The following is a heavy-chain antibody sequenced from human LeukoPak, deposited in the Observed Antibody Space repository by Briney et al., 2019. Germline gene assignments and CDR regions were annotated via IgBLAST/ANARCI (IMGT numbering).Heavy chain of an antibody. J-gene: IGHJ4*02. Sequence: SETLSLTCTVSGGSISSYYWSWIRQPPGKGLEWIGYIYYSGSTNYNPSLKSRVTISRDTSKNQFSLKLTSVTTADTAVYYCARAGGVKTAALDLDYWGQGTLVTVSS. V-gene: IGHV4-59*01. CDR2: IYYSGST. CDR1: GGSISSYY. CDR3: ARAGGVKTAALDLDY. D-gene: IGHD6-25*01.